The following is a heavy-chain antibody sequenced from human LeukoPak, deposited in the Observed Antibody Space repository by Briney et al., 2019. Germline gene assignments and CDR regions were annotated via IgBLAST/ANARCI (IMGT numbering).Heavy chain of an antibody. D-gene: IGHD6-6*01. Sequence: SHTLSLTCTVSGGSINNPPYSCRWIWQPAGKGLEWIGQVYPSGSTDYNPSTPSLNSRLTLSVDTSTNQYSLKRKPVTTTDTAVYSCARVSQRYTISARGGYYYYYMDVWGKGTTVTASS. V-gene: IGHV4-61*09. J-gene: IGHJ6*03. CDR1: GGSINNPPYS. CDR2: VYPSGST. CDR3: ARVSQRYTISARGGYYYYYMDV.